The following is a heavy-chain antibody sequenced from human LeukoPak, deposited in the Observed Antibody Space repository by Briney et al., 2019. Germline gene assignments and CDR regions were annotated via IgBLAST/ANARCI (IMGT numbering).Heavy chain of an antibody. CDR2: ISSSGSTI. J-gene: IGHJ4*02. D-gene: IGHD3-22*01. CDR1: GFTFSSYE. Sequence: GGSLRLSCAASGFTFSSYEMNWVRQAPGKGLEWVSYISSSGSTIYYADSVKGRFTISRDNSQNTLYLQMNSLRVEDTAIYYCAKYRSGYLYYFDSWGRGTLVTVSS. CDR3: AKYRSGYLYYFDS. V-gene: IGHV3-48*03.